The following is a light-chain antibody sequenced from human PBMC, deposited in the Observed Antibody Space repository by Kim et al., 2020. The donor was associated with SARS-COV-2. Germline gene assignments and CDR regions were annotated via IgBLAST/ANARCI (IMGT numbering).Light chain of an antibody. Sequence: GERATLSCRASRRLPNNPYPLAWYQQKPGQAPSLLIYAASIRPTGIPDRFSGSGSGTDFTLTISRLEPEDSAVYYCHQYAISPWTCGQGTKVDIK. CDR3: HQYAISPWT. J-gene: IGKJ1*01. CDR2: AAS. V-gene: IGKV3-20*01. CDR1: RRLPNNPY.